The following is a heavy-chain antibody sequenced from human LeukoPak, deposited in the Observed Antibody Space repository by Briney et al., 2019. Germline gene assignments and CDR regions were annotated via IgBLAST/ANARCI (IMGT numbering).Heavy chain of an antibody. D-gene: IGHD3-10*01. CDR3: ARDWAYGSGSYRGY. J-gene: IGHJ4*02. V-gene: IGHV3-30*14. CDR2: ISYDGREK. Sequence: HPGRSLRVSCAASGFTFSSYAMHWVRQAPGKGLEWVAVISYDGREKYYADSVKGRFTISRDNSKNTLYLQMNSLRAEDTAVYYCARDWAYGSGSYRGYWGQGTLVTVSS. CDR1: GFTFSSYA.